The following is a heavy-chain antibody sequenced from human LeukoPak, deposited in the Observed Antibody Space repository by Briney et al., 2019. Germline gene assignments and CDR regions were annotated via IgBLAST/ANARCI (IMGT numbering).Heavy chain of an antibody. J-gene: IGHJ4*02. CDR3: ARAGQYYFDY. CDR2: IYSGGST. CDR1: GFTFSSNY. Sequence: PGGSLRLSCAASGFTFSSNYMSRVRQAPGKGLEWVSVIYSGGSTYYADSVKGRFIISRDNSKNTLYLQMNSLRAEDTAVYYCARAGQYYFDYWGQGTLVTVSS. D-gene: IGHD4-11*01. V-gene: IGHV3-53*01.